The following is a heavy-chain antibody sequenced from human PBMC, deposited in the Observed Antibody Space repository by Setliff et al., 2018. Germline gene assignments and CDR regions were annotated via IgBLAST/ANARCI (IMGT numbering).Heavy chain of an antibody. V-gene: IGHV4-59*11. CDR2: IYYSGST. Sequence: SETLSLTCTVSGVSISSHYWSWIRQPPGKGLEWIGYIYYSGSTNYNPSLKSRFTISVDTSKNQFSLKLSSVTAADTDVYYCARDLDLNYDFWSGYYYGNALDIWGQGTMVTVSS. CDR3: ARDLDLNYDFWSGYYYGNALDI. CDR1: GVSISSHY. D-gene: IGHD3-3*01. J-gene: IGHJ3*02.